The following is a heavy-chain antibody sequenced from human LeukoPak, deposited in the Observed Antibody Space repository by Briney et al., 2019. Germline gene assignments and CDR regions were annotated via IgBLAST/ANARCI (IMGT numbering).Heavy chain of an antibody. CDR3: ARDVGTYPYIFDY. D-gene: IGHD1-26*01. V-gene: IGHV4-39*07. CDR1: GGSISSSSYY. Sequence: SETLSLTCTVSGGSISSSSYYWGWIRQPPGRGLEWIGSIYYSGSTYYNPSLKSRVTMSVDTSKNQFSLNLTSVTAADTAVYYCARDVGTYPYIFDYWGQGILVTVSS. CDR2: IYYSGST. J-gene: IGHJ4*02.